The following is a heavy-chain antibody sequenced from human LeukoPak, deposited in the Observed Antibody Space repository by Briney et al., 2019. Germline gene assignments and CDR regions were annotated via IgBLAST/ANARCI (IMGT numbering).Heavy chain of an antibody. CDR2: IYYSGST. J-gene: IGHJ4*02. D-gene: IGHD5-18*01. Sequence: SETLSLACTVSGGAISNYYWSWIRQPPGKGLEWIGYIYYSGSTNYNPSLKNRVTISLDTSKNQFSLKLNSVTAADTAVYYCARSVDTSMVGDYWGQGTLVTVSS. CDR1: GGAISNYY. V-gene: IGHV4-59*01. CDR3: ARSVDTSMVGDY.